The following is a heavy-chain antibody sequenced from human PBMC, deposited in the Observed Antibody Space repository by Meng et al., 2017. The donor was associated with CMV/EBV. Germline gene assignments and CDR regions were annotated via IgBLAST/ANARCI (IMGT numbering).Heavy chain of an antibody. CDR1: GFTFSSYA. D-gene: IGHD1-26*01. CDR3: AKANHHVGAHAFDI. Sequence: GGSLRLSCAASGFTFSSYAMHWVRQAPGKGLEWVAVISYDGSNKYYADSVKGRFTISRDNSKNTLYLQMNSLRAEDTAVYYCAKANHHVGAHAFDIWGQGTMVTVSS. CDR2: ISYDGSNK. V-gene: IGHV3-30-3*01. J-gene: IGHJ3*02.